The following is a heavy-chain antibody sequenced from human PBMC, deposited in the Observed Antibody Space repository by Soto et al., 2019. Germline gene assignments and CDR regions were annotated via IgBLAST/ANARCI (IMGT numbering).Heavy chain of an antibody. J-gene: IGHJ6*02. V-gene: IGHV3-74*01. Sequence: GGSLRLSCAASGFTFSSYWMHWVRQAPGKGLVWVSRINSDGSSTSYADSVKGRFTISRDNAKNTLYLQMNSPRAEDTAVYYCVGDGNTGDYYYYYGMDVWGQGTTVTVSS. CDR3: VGDGNTGDYYYYYGMDV. CDR1: GFTFSSYW. D-gene: IGHD3-10*01. CDR2: INSDGSST.